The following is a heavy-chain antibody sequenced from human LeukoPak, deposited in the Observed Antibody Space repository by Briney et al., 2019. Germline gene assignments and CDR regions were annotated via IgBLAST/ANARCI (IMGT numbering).Heavy chain of an antibody. V-gene: IGHV3-33*01. Sequence: GGSLRLSCAASGFTFSRYGMHWVRQAPGKGLEWVAVIWHDGSYEYYADSVKGRFTISRDSSKNTLYLQMNSLRAEDTAVYYCARDTYYYGSGRSMDVWGKGTTVTVSS. CDR1: GFTFSRYG. D-gene: IGHD3-10*01. CDR2: IWHDGSYE. J-gene: IGHJ6*03. CDR3: ARDTYYYGSGRSMDV.